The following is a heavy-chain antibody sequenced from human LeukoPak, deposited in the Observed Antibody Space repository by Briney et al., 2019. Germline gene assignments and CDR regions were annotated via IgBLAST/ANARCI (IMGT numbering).Heavy chain of an antibody. V-gene: IGHV4-39*07. J-gene: IGHJ4*02. CDR3: ARDSIAAPDC. CDR2: IYYSGST. Sequence: SETLSLTCTVSGGSISSSSYYWGWIRQPPGKGLEWIGSIYYSGSTYYNPSLKSRVTISVDTSKNQFSLKLSSVTAADTAVYYCARDSIAAPDCWGQGTLVTVSS. CDR1: GGSISSSSYY. D-gene: IGHD6-6*01.